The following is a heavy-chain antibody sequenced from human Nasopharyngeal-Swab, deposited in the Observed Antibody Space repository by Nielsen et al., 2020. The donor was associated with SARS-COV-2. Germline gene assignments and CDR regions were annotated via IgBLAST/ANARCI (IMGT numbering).Heavy chain of an antibody. D-gene: IGHD6-6*01. Sequence: WIRQPPGQGLEWVAVISYDGSNKYYADSVKGRFTISRDNSKNTLYLQMNSLRAEDTAVYYCARGDSSSSTWVDYWGQGTLVTVSS. CDR3: ARGDSSSSTWVDY. J-gene: IGHJ4*02. CDR2: ISYDGSNK. V-gene: IGHV3-30-3*01.